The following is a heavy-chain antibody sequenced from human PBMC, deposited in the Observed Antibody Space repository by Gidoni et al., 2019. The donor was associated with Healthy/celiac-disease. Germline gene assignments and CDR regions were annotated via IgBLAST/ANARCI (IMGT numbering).Heavy chain of an antibody. D-gene: IGHD6-13*01. V-gene: IGHV4-38-2*02. CDR3: AREAAADLRRGLTDY. Sequence: QVQLQESGPGLVKPSETLSLTCAVSGYSISSGYYWGWIRQPPGKGLEWIGSIYHSGSTYYNPSLKSRDTISVDTSKNQFSLKLSSVTSADTAVYYCAREAAADLRRGLTDYWGQGTLVTVSS. CDR2: IYHSGST. CDR1: GYSISSGYY. J-gene: IGHJ4*02.